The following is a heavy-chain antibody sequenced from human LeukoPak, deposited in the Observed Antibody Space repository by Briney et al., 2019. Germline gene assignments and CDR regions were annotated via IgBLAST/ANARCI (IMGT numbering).Heavy chain of an antibody. CDR2: TYYSGST. Sequence: PSETLSLTCTVSGGSISTGDYYWSWIRQPPGKGLVWIGYTYYSGSTYYNPSLKSRVTISVDTSKNQFSLKLSSVTAADTAVYYCARDGNYDSSGHSIFDYWGQGTLVTVSS. D-gene: IGHD3-22*01. CDR1: GGSISTGDYY. V-gene: IGHV4-30-4*01. CDR3: ARDGNYDSSGHSIFDY. J-gene: IGHJ4*02.